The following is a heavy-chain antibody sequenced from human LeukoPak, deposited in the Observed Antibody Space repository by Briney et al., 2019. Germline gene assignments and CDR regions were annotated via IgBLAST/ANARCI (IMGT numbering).Heavy chain of an antibody. CDR3: ARNQQLGGHSYYYYGMDV. D-gene: IGHD3-16*01. CDR1: GFTFRRYD. Sequence: GGSLRLSCASSGFTFRRYDMNWARQAPGKGLEWVSGISGGGVTTYYADSVKGRFTISRDNSKNTLYLQMNSLRADDTAIYYCARNQQLGGHSYYYYGMDVWGQGTTVTVSS. J-gene: IGHJ6*02. CDR2: ISGGGVTT. V-gene: IGHV3-23*01.